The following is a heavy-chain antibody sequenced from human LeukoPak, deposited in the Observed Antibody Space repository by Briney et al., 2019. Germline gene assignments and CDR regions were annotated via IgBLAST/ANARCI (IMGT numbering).Heavy chain of an antibody. Sequence: PGGSLRLSCAASGFTFSSYAMNWVRQAPGKGLEWVSAISGSGGSTYYADFVKGRFTISRDNAKNSLDLQMNSLRAEDTAVYYCARIVGAYSGYEFIFDYWGQGTLVTVSS. V-gene: IGHV3-23*01. D-gene: IGHD5-12*01. CDR3: ARIVGAYSGYEFIFDY. J-gene: IGHJ4*02. CDR2: ISGSGGST. CDR1: GFTFSSYA.